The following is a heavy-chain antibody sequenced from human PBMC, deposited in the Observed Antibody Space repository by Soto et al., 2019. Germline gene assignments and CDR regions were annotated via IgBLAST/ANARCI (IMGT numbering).Heavy chain of an antibody. CDR3: ARGLRWNGMDV. CDR2: IYYSGST. J-gene: IGHJ6*02. CDR1: GGSISSYY. D-gene: IGHD4-17*01. V-gene: IGHV4-59*08. Sequence: QVQLQESGPGLVKPSETLSLTCTVSGGSISSYYWSWIRQPPGKGLEWIGYIYYSGSTNYNPSLKSRATISVDTSKNQFSLKLSSVTAADTAVYYCARGLRWNGMDVWGQGTTVTVSS.